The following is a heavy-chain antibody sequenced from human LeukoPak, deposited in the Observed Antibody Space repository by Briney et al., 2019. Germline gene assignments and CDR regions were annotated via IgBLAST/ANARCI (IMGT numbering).Heavy chain of an antibody. CDR3: ARVPEYSSQSYYYYYYMDV. D-gene: IGHD6-6*01. CDR1: GFTFSSYA. J-gene: IGHJ6*03. V-gene: IGHV3-30*04. CDR2: ISYDGSNK. Sequence: GGSLRLSCAASGFTFSSYAMHWVRQAPGKGLEWVAVISYDGSNKYYADYVKGRFTISRENSKNTLYLQMNSLRAEDTAVYYCARVPEYSSQSYYYYYYMDVWGKGTMVTVSS.